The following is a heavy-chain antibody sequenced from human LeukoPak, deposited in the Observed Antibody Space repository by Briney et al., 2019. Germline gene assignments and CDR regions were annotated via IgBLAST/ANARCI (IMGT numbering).Heavy chain of an antibody. CDR1: GFSFRRYS. V-gene: IGHV3-21*01. CDR2: ISSTSSDL. J-gene: IGHJ4*02. CDR3: ARAAGHYFDY. Sequence: GGSLRLSCAAAGFSFRRYSMNWVRQAPGKGLEWVSFISSTSSDLFYADSVKGRFTVSRDNARNSLYLQMNNLRAEDTAVYYCARAAGHYFDYWGQGSLVTVSS.